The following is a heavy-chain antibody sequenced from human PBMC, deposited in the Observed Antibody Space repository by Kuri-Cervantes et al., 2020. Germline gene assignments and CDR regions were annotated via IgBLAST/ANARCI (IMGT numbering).Heavy chain of an antibody. V-gene: IGHV1-69*13. D-gene: IGHD2-8*02. Sequence: SVKVSCKASGGTFSSYAISWVRQAPGQGLEWMGGIIPIFGTANYAQKFQGRVTITADESTSTAYMELSSLRSEDTAVYYCARDGMIPAETGYCTGGVCYFTDAFDIWGQGTMVTVSS. CDR1: GGTFSSYA. CDR2: IIPIFGTA. J-gene: IGHJ3*02. CDR3: ARDGMIPAETGYCTGGVCYFTDAFDI.